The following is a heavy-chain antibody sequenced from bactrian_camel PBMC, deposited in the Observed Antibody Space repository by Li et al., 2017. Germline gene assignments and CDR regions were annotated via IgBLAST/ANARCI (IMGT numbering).Heavy chain of an antibody. J-gene: IGHJ6*01. Sequence: VQLVESGGGLVQPGGALTLSCAASGFTTSIYAMTWVRQVPGKALEWVATSGIGRSYYADSVQGRFTISRDDAKNTLYLQLNSLKTEDTAKYYCVNGRYSDVSTDFRYWGQGTQVTVS. CDR3: VNGRYSDVSTDFRY. D-gene: IGHD4*01. CDR2: SGIGRS. V-gene: IGHV3S31*01. CDR1: GFTTSIYA.